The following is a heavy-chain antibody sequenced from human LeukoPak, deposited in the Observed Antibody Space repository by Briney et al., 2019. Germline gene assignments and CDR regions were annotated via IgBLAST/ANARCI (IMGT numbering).Heavy chain of an antibody. D-gene: IGHD5-18*01. CDR1: GFTFSSYG. Sequence: PGGSLRLSCAASGFTFSSYGMSWVRQAPGKGLEWVSAISGSGGSTYYADSVKGRFTISRDNAKNSLYLQMNSLRAEDTAVYYCARVSTAMVWEHAFDIWGQGTMVTVSS. V-gene: IGHV3-23*01. CDR2: ISGSGGST. CDR3: ARVSTAMVWEHAFDI. J-gene: IGHJ3*02.